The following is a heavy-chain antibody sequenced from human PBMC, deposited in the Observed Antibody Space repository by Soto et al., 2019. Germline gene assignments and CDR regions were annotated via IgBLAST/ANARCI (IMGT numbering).Heavy chain of an antibody. V-gene: IGHV4-61*03. D-gene: IGHD7-27*01. CDR3: AREWGLLPYYVMNV. J-gene: IGHJ6*02. CDR1: GDSVNSGSYY. CDR2: ISYTGRT. Sequence: SETLSLTCIVSGDSVNSGSYYWTWLRQPPGKGLEWIGYISYTGRTKYNPSLQSRVTISVDTSKNDFSLNLSSVTAADTAVYFCAREWGLLPYYVMNVWGHGTAVTVSS.